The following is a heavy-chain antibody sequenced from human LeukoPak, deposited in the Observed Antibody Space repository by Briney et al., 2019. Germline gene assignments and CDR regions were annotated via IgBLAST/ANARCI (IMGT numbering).Heavy chain of an antibody. CDR3: AKETKRITMVRGVRFDY. D-gene: IGHD3-10*01. J-gene: IGHJ4*02. Sequence: GGSLRLSCAASGFTFSSYAMSGVRQAPGKELEWVSAISGSGGSTYYADSVKGRFAISRDNSKNTMYLQMNSLRAEDTAVYYCAKETKRITMVRGVRFDYWGQGTLVTVSS. V-gene: IGHV3-23*01. CDR1: GFTFSSYA. CDR2: ISGSGGST.